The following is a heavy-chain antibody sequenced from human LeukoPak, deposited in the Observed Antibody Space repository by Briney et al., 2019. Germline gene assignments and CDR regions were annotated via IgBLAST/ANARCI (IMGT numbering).Heavy chain of an antibody. CDR2: IYPNGNT. D-gene: IGHD5-18*01. V-gene: IGHV3-66*04. Sequence: PGASLRLSCAASGFTVSSNYMNWVRQAPGKGLEWVSMIYPNGNTFYTDSVKGRFTISRDNSKNTLDLQMSSLRAEDTAVYYCARRGHGYGSPFDYWGQGTLVTVSS. CDR3: ARRGHGYGSPFDY. J-gene: IGHJ4*02. CDR1: GFTVSSNY.